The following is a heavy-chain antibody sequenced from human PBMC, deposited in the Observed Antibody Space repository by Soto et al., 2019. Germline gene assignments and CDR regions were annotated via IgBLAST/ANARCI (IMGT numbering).Heavy chain of an antibody. D-gene: IGHD2-21*02. Sequence: SETLSLTCTVSGGSISSGGYYWSWLRQHPGKGLVWIGYIYYSGSTYYNPSLRSRVTISVDTSKNQFSMKLSSVTAAAPAVYYCARDGGNSLDYWGQGTLVTVFS. V-gene: IGHV4-31*03. CDR2: IYYSGST. J-gene: IGHJ4*02. CDR3: ARDGGNSLDY. CDR1: GGSISSGGYY.